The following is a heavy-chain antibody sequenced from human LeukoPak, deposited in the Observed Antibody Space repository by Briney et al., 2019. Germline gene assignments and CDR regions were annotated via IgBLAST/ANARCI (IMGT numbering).Heavy chain of an antibody. V-gene: IGHV4-39*01. J-gene: IGHJ4*02. Sequence: IRQPXXXGLEWIGSIYYSGSTYYNPSLKSRVTISVDTSKNQFSLKLSSVTAADTAVYYCATARGYSYGYGVHWGQGTLVTVSS. CDR2: IYYSGST. CDR3: ATARGYSYGYGVH. D-gene: IGHD5-18*01.